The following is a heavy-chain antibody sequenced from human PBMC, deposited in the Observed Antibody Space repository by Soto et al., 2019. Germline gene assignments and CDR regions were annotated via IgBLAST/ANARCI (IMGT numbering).Heavy chain of an antibody. CDR3: AKGIAAAGYYYYYGMDV. D-gene: IGHD6-13*01. J-gene: IGHJ6*02. CDR1: GFTFSSYA. V-gene: IGHV3-23*01. CDR2: ISGSGGST. Sequence: XVSLRLSCAASGFTFSSYAINWVRQAPGKGLEWVSAISGSGGSTYYADSVKGRLTSSRDNSKNTLYLQINSLRAEDTAVYYCAKGIAAAGYYYYYGMDVWGQGTTVTV.